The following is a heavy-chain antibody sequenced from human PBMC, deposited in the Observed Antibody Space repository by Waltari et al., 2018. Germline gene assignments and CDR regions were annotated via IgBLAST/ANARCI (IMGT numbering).Heavy chain of an antibody. CDR1: GFRFSSHW. Sequence: EVQLVESGGGLVQPGGSLRLSCAASGFRFSSHWMHWVRQAPGKGLEWVSRINGDGSDTIYADSVKGRFTMSRDNTKNTVFLHMNSLRGEDTAVYYCARDGHGTVDFDYWGQGTLVTVSS. CDR3: ARDGHGTVDFDY. V-gene: IGHV3-74*01. J-gene: IGHJ4*02. CDR2: INGDGSDT.